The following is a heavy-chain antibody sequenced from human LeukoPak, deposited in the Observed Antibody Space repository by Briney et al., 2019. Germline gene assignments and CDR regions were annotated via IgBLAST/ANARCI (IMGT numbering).Heavy chain of an antibody. CDR2: ISSSGSTI. CDR3: ARAPGYYYYGMDV. CDR1: GFTFSSYE. V-gene: IGHV3-48*03. Sequence: GGSLRLSCAASGFTFSSYEMNWVRQAPGKGLEWVSYISSSGSTIYYADSVKGRFTISRDNAKNSLYLQMNSLRAEDTAVYYCARAPGYYYYGMDVWGKGTRSPSPQ. J-gene: IGHJ6*04.